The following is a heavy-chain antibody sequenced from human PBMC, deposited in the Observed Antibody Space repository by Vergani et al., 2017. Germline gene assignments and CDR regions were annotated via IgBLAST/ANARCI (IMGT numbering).Heavy chain of an antibody. Sequence: QVQLVESGGGVVQPGRSLRLSCAASGFTFNQYGMHWVRQAPGKGLEWVAVTWYDGNNKQYADSVKGRFTISGDNSKSTMYLQMNSLRDEGTGVYYCARDWRLLYNRFDPWGQGTLVTVSS. V-gene: IGHV3-33*01. D-gene: IGHD1-14*01. CDR2: TWYDGNNK. J-gene: IGHJ5*02. CDR3: ARDWRLLYNRFDP. CDR1: GFTFNQYG.